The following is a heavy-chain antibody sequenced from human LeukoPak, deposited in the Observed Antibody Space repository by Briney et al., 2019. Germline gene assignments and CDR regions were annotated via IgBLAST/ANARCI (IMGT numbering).Heavy chain of an antibody. D-gene: IGHD6-19*01. Sequence: SETLSLTCTASGYSISSGYYWGWIRQPPGKGLEWIGSIYYSGSTNYNPSLKSRVTISVDTSKNQFSLKLSSVTAADTAVYYCARDLRGWYPSYYYYMDVWGKGTTVTISS. CDR1: GYSISSGYY. V-gene: IGHV4-38-2*02. J-gene: IGHJ6*03. CDR3: ARDLRGWYPSYYYYMDV. CDR2: IYYSGST.